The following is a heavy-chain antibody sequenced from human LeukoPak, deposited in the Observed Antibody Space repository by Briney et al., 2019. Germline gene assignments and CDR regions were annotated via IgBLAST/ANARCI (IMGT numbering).Heavy chain of an antibody. D-gene: IGHD3-22*01. CDR2: MNPNSGNT. J-gene: IGHJ4*02. Sequence: GASVKVSCKASGYTFTSYDINWGRQATGQGLEWMGWMNPNSGNTGYAQKFQGRVTMTRNTSISTAYMELSSLRSEDTAVYYCARGHPHYYDSSGYANWGQGTLVTVSS. V-gene: IGHV1-8*01. CDR1: GYTFTSYD. CDR3: ARGHPHYYDSSGYAN.